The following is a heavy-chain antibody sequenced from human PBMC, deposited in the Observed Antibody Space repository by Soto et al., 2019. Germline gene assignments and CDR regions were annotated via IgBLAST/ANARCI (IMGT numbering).Heavy chain of an antibody. D-gene: IGHD3-22*01. CDR3: ARALYYYDNSGLAF. CDR1: GYTFTSYG. V-gene: IGHV1-18*01. J-gene: IGHJ4*02. CDR2: INIYGGGT. Sequence: QVHLEQSGPEVKKPGASVKVSCKASGYTFTSYGISWVRLAPGQGLEWMGWINIYGGGTNYAQKYQDRVTMTRDTSTNTVYLEMRSLTSAYTAIYYCARALYYYDNSGLAFWGQGTLVTVSS.